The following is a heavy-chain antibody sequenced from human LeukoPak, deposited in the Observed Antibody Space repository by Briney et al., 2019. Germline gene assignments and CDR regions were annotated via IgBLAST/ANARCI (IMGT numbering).Heavy chain of an antibody. CDR1: GFTFSSYS. CDR3: ARGYLYDILTGYFDY. V-gene: IGHV3-48*04. J-gene: IGHJ4*02. Sequence: GGSLRLSCAASGFTFSSYSMNWVRQAPGKGLEWVSYISSSSSTIYYADSVKGRFTISRDNAKNSLYLQMNSLRAEDTAVYYCARGYLYDILTGYFDYWGQGTLVTVSS. CDR2: ISSSSSTI. D-gene: IGHD3-9*01.